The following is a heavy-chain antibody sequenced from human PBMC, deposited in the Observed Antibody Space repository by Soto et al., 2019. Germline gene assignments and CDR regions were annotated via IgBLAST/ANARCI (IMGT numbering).Heavy chain of an antibody. D-gene: IGHD1-1*01. CDR1: GFTFSSYG. J-gene: IGHJ4*02. CDR3: AKVKYNWNDGGSYYFDY. CDR2: ISYDGSNK. V-gene: IGHV3-30*18. Sequence: QVQLVESGGGVVQPGRSLRLSCAASGFTFSSYGMHWVRQAPGKGLEWVAVISYDGSNKYYADSVKGRFTISRDNSKNTLDLQMHSLRAEDTAVYYCAKVKYNWNDGGSYYFDYWGQGTLVTVSS.